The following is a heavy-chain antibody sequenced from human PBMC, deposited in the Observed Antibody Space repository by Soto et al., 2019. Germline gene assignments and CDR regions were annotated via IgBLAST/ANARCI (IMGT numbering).Heavy chain of an antibody. D-gene: IGHD5-18*01. J-gene: IGHJ4*02. CDR3: ARTNYSYAFDY. V-gene: IGHV4-30-2*01. CDR2: IYHSGST. CDR1: GSSSSGGYC. Sequence: GSSSSGGYCCSSIRQPPGKGLEWIGYIYHSGSTYYNPSLKSRVTISVDRSKNQFSLKLSYVTAADTAVYYCARTNYSYAFDYWGQGTLVTVSS.